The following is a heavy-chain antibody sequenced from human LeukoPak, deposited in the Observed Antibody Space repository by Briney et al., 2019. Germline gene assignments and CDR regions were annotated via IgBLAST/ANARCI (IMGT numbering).Heavy chain of an antibody. CDR1: GFSFSSHA. V-gene: IGHV4-34*01. CDR3: ARGRRIAAAGTISDY. J-gene: IGHJ4*02. CDR2: INHSGST. D-gene: IGHD6-13*01. Sequence: GSLRLSCATSGFSFSSHAMCWVRQPPGKGLEWIGEINHSGSTNYNPSLKSRVTISVDTSKNQFSLKLSSVTAADTAVYYCARGRRIAAAGTISDYWGQGTLVTVSS.